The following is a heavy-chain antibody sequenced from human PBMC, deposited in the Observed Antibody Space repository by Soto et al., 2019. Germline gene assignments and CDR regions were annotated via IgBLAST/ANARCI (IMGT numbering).Heavy chain of an antibody. CDR2: IIPILGIA. Sequence: QVQLVQSGAEVKKPGSSVKVSCKASGGTFSSYTISWVRQAPGQGREWMGRIIPILGIANYAQKFQGRVTITADKSTTTAYMVLSSLRSEDTAVYYCQFTIVRGVIKSNYYYYYMDVWGKGTTVTVSS. CDR3: QFTIVRGVIKSNYYYYYMDV. CDR1: GGTFSSYT. V-gene: IGHV1-69*02. D-gene: IGHD3-10*01. J-gene: IGHJ6*03.